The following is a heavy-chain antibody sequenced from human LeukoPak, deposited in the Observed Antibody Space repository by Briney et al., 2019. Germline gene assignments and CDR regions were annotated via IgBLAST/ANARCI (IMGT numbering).Heavy chain of an antibody. J-gene: IGHJ6*03. CDR3: AKVPYGARYYYYMDV. V-gene: IGHV3-30*02. CDR2: IRYDGSNK. CDR1: GFTFSSYG. D-gene: IGHD4/OR15-4a*01. Sequence: PGGSLRLSCAASGFTFSSYGMHWVRQAPGKGLEWVAFIRYDGSNKYYADSVKGRFTISRDNSKNTLYLQMNSLRAEDTAVYYCAKVPYGARYYYYMDVWGEGTTVTVSS.